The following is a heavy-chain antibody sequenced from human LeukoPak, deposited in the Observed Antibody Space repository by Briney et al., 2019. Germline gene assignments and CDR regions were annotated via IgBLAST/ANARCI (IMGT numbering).Heavy chain of an antibody. Sequence: ASAKVSCRASGYTFTAYSIYWVRQAPGQGLEWMGWINPNSGRTNFAQQFQGWVTMARDTSISTVYMELTRLKSDDTAVYYCARDHGDYDLDYWGQGTLVTVSS. J-gene: IGHJ4*02. V-gene: IGHV1-2*04. CDR1: GYTFTAYS. CDR2: INPNSGRT. D-gene: IGHD4-17*01. CDR3: ARDHGDYDLDY.